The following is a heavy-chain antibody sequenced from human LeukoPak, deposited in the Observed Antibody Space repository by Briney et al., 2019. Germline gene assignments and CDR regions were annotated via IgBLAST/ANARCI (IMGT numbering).Heavy chain of an antibody. CDR1: GGSISSYY. D-gene: IGHD1-26*01. Sequence: PSETLSLTCTVSGGSISSYYWSWIRQPPGKGLEWIGYIYYSGSTNYNPSLKSRVTISVDTSKNQFSLKLSPVTAADTAVYYCAREEWELLAFDYWGQGTLVTVSS. CDR3: AREEWELLAFDY. CDR2: IYYSGST. J-gene: IGHJ4*02. V-gene: IGHV4-59*01.